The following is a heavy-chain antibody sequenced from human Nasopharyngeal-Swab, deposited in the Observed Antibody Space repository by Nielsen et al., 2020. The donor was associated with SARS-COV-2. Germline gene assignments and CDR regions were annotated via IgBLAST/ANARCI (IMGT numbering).Heavy chain of an antibody. Sequence: GESLKISCAASGFTFSNHAMSWVRQAPGKGLEWVSYISSSSSTIYYADSVKGRFTISRDNAKNSLYLQMNSLRAEDTAVYYCAREEELGTAYYFDYWGQGTLVTVSS. J-gene: IGHJ4*02. D-gene: IGHD1-14*01. CDR1: GFTFSNHA. V-gene: IGHV3-48*01. CDR2: ISSSSSTI. CDR3: AREEELGTAYYFDY.